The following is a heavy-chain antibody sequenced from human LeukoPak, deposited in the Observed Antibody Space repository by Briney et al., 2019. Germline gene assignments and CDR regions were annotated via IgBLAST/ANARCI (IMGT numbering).Heavy chain of an antibody. CDR3: VREGRYCSGGSCYEFDY. CDR1: GYTFTNYD. Sequence: ASVKVSCKASGYTFTNYDVNWVRQATGQGLEWMGWMNPNNGNTGYAQKFQGRVTMTRNTSISTAYVELSSLRSDDTAVYYCVREGRYCSGGSCYEFDYWGQGTLVTVSS. V-gene: IGHV1-8*01. J-gene: IGHJ4*02. D-gene: IGHD2-15*01. CDR2: MNPNNGNT.